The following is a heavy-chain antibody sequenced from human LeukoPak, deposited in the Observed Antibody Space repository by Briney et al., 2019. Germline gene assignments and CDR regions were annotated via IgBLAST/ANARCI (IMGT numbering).Heavy chain of an antibody. CDR2: IYYSGST. V-gene: IGHV4-59*01. J-gene: IGHJ5*02. CDR3: ARGYCSGGSCYPTGNWFDP. CDR1: GGSISSYY. D-gene: IGHD2-15*01. Sequence: SETLSLTCTVSGGSISSYYWSWIRQPPGKGLEWIGYIYYSGSTNYNPSLKSRVTISEDTSKNQFSLKLSSVTAADTAVYYCARGYCSGGSCYPTGNWFDPWGQGTLVTVSS.